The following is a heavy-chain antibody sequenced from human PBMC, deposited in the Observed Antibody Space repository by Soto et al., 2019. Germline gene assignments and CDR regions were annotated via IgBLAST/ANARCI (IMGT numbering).Heavy chain of an antibody. V-gene: IGHV4-30-4*01. D-gene: IGHD3-10*01. CDR1: GGSLSSGDYY. CDR3: ARLLWFGELLSTYYFDY. J-gene: IGHJ4*02. CDR2: IYYSGST. Sequence: LSLPCTVSGGSLSSGDYYWSWIRQPPGKGLEWIGYIYYSGSTYYNPSLKSRVTISVDTSKNQFSLKLSSVTAADTAVYYCARLLWFGELLSTYYFDYWGQGTLVTVSS.